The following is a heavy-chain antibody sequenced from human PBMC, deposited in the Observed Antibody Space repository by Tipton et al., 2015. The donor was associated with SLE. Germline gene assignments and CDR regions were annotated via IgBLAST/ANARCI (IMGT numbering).Heavy chain of an antibody. CDR1: GGSFRGYY. V-gene: IGHV4-34*01. Sequence: TLSLTCAVYGGSFRGYYWTWIRQSPEKGLEWVGESDHTGNTNYNPSLKSLVTISVDTSKNQFSLKMNSVTAADTAVYYSARNRRRGYDYFDQWGQGTLVTVSS. CDR3: ARNRRRGYDYFDQ. CDR2: SDHTGNT. D-gene: IGHD5-12*01. J-gene: IGHJ4*02.